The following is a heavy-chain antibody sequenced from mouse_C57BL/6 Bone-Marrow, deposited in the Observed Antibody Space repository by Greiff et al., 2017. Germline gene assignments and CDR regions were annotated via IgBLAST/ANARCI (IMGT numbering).Heavy chain of an antibody. D-gene: IGHD2-5*01. J-gene: IGHJ3*01. V-gene: IGHV5-9-1*02. CDR3: TREGYYSNYVCFAC. CDR1: GFTFSSYA. CDR2: ISSGGDYT. Sequence: VQLKESGEGLVKPGGSLKLSCAASGFTFSSYAMSWVRQTPEKRLEWVAYISSGGDYTYYADTVKGRFTISRDNARNTLYLQMSRLKSEDTAMYYCTREGYYSNYVCFACWGQGTLVTVSA.